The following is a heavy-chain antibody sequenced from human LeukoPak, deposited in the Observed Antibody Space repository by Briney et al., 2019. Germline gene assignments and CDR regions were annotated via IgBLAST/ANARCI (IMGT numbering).Heavy chain of an antibody. J-gene: IGHJ4*02. CDR2: IYYSGST. CDR3: ARDEACGDYGSGLFDY. Sequence: SQTLSLTCTVSGGSISSGDYYWSWIRQPPGKGLEWIGYIYYSGSTYYNPSLKSRVTISVDTSKNQFSLKLSSVTAADTAVYYCARDEACGDYGSGLFDYWGQGTLVTVSS. CDR1: GGSISSGDYY. V-gene: IGHV4-30-4*01. D-gene: IGHD4-17*01.